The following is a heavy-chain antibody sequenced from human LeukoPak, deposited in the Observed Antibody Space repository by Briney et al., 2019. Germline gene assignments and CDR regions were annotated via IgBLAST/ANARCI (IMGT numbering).Heavy chain of an antibody. J-gene: IGHJ4*02. D-gene: IGHD6-25*01. Sequence: SETLSLTCTVSGGSISSSSYYWGWIRQPPGKGLEWIGSIYYSGSTYYNPSLTSRVTMSVDTSKNQFSLKLSSVTAADTAVYYCTAGRSDYFDFWGQGTLVTVSS. V-gene: IGHV4-39*01. CDR3: TAGRSDYFDF. CDR2: IYYSGST. CDR1: GGSISSSSYY.